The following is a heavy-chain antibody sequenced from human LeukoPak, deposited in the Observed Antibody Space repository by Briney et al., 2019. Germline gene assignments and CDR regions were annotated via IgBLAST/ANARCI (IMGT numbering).Heavy chain of an antibody. D-gene: IGHD2-15*01. J-gene: IGHJ3*02. CDR2: ISAYNGNT. V-gene: IGHV1-18*01. CDR3: ARPAAFTRYAFDI. Sequence: ASVKVSCKASGGTFSSYAISWVRQAPGQGLEWMGWISAYNGNTNYAQKLQGRVTMTTDTSTSTAYMELRSLRSDDTAVYYCARPAAFTRYAFDIWGQGTMVTVSS. CDR1: GGTFSSYA.